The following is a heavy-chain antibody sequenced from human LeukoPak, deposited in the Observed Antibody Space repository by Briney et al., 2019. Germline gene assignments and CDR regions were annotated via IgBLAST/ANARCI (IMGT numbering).Heavy chain of an antibody. CDR2: INHSGST. CDR1: GGSFSSYY. V-gene: IGHV4-34*01. Sequence: SETLSLTCAVYGGSFSSYYWSWIRQPPGKGLEWIGEINHSGSTNYNPSLKSRVTISVDTSKNQFSLKLSSVTAADTAVNYCARGSRIAARPWGYYSYYMDVWGKGTTVTVSS. J-gene: IGHJ6*03. CDR3: ARGSRIAARPWGYYSYYMDV. D-gene: IGHD6-6*01.